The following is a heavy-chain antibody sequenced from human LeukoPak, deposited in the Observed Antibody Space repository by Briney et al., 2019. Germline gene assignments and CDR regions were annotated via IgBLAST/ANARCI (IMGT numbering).Heavy chain of an antibody. D-gene: IGHD6-13*01. J-gene: IGHJ6*02. CDR2: IWYDGSNK. CDR3: ARDQQLVPYYYYYYGMDV. Sequence: GSLRLSCAASGFTFSSYGMHWVRQAPGKGLEWVAVIWYDGSNKYYADSVKGRFTISRDNSKNTLYLQMNSLRAEDTAVYYCARDQQLVPYYYYYYGMDVWGQGTTVTVSS. V-gene: IGHV3-33*01. CDR1: GFTFSSYG.